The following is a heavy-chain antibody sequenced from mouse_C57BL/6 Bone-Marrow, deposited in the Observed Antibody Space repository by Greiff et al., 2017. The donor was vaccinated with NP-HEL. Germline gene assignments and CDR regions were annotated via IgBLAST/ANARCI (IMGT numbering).Heavy chain of an antibody. Sequence: VQLQQSGAELVMPGASVKLPCKASGYTFTSYWMHWVKQRPGQGLEWIGEIDPSDSYTNYNQKFKGKSTLTVDTSSSTAYMQLSSLTSEDSAVYYCARQYYGSSSFAYWGQGTLVTVSA. V-gene: IGHV1-69*01. CDR3: ARQYYGSSSFAY. D-gene: IGHD1-1*01. CDR1: GYTFTSYW. J-gene: IGHJ3*01. CDR2: IDPSDSYT.